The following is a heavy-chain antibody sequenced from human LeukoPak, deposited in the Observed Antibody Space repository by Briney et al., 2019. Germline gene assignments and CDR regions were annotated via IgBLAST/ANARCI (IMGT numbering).Heavy chain of an antibody. CDR3: ARGVGATLGGHWFDP. Sequence: GGSLRLSCAASGFTFSSNSMNWVRQAPGKGLEWVSVITSSSYIYYAESVKGRFTISRDNAKNSLYLQMNSLRAEDTAVYYCARGVGATLGGHWFDPWGQGTLVTVSS. J-gene: IGHJ5*02. V-gene: IGHV3-21*01. CDR1: GFTFSSNS. CDR2: ITSSSYI. D-gene: IGHD1-26*01.